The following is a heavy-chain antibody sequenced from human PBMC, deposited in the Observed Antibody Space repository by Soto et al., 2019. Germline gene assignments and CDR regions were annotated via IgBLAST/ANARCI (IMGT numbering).Heavy chain of an antibody. CDR2: VNQDGSER. CDR1: GFTFSDYW. Sequence: GGSLRLSCAATGFTFSDYWMSWVRQAPGKGLEWVANVNQDGSERDYVDSVKGRFTISRDNAKNSLVLQMNSLRVEDTAVYYCARDRGYSTFDCWGQGTLVTVSS. V-gene: IGHV3-7*01. D-gene: IGHD3-22*01. CDR3: ARDRGYSTFDC. J-gene: IGHJ4*02.